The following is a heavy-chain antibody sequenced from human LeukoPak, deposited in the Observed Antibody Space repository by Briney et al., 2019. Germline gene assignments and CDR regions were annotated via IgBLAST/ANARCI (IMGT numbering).Heavy chain of an antibody. D-gene: IGHD5-18*01. V-gene: IGHV1-8*01. J-gene: IGHJ6*02. CDR2: MNPNSGNT. CDR3: AIVQLWDGPYYYYGMDV. Sequence: ASVKVSCKASGYTFTSYDINWVRQATGQGREWMGWMNPNSGNTGYAQKFQGRVTMTRNTSISTAYMELSSLRSEDTAVYYCAIVQLWDGPYYYYGMDVWGQGTTVTVSS. CDR1: GYTFTSYD.